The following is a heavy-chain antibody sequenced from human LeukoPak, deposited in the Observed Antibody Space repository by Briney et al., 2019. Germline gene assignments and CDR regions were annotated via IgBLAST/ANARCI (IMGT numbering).Heavy chain of an antibody. CDR2: VSASGGSP. Sequence: GGSLRLSCAASAFTFSSYAVTWVRQAPGKGLEWVSTVSASGGSPYYADSVRGRFAISRDNAKNSLYLQMNSLRAEDTAVYYCAREGAVPRSFDYWGQGTLVTVSS. CDR3: AREGAVPRSFDY. J-gene: IGHJ4*02. V-gene: IGHV3-23*01. D-gene: IGHD3-16*01. CDR1: AFTFSSYA.